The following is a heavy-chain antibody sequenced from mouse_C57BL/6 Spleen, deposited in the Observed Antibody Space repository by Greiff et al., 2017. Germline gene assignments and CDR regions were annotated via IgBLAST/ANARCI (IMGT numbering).Heavy chain of an antibody. J-gene: IGHJ1*03. CDR1: GFSLTSYG. CDR2: IWSDGST. V-gene: IGHV2-6-1*01. CDR3: ARHRGSNYYGSSYGYFDV. Sequence: QVQLKQSGPGLVAPSQSLSITCTVSGFSLTSYGVHWVRQPPGKGLEWLVVIWSDGSTTYNSALKSRLSISKDNSKSQVFLKMNSLQTDDTAMYYCARHRGSNYYGSSYGYFDVWGTGTTVTVSS. D-gene: IGHD1-1*01.